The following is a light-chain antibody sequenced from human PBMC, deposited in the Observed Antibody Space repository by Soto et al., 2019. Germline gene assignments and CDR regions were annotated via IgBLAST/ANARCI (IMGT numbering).Light chain of an antibody. Sequence: DIQMTQSPSTLSASVGDRVTITCRASQSISSWLAWYQQKPGKAPKLLIYDASSLESGVPSRFSGSGSGTEFTLAISRLQPEDFATYFCQQYNSYPYTFGQGTKLEIK. CDR3: QQYNSYPYT. V-gene: IGKV1-5*01. J-gene: IGKJ2*01. CDR1: QSISSW. CDR2: DAS.